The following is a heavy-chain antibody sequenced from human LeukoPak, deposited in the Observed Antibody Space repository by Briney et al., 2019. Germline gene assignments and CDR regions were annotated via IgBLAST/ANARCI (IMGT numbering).Heavy chain of an antibody. CDR3: ARGGYSDWYAGED. CDR1: GFTVSTNF. CDR2: LYSGGNT. D-gene: IGHD6-19*01. V-gene: IGHV3-66*01. Sequence: PGGSLRLSCAASGFTVSTNFMTWVRQAPGKGLEWVSILYSGGNTYYADSVKGRFTISRDNSKNTVYLQMNSLRDEDTAVYFCARGGYSDWYAGEDWGQGTLVTVSS. J-gene: IGHJ4*02.